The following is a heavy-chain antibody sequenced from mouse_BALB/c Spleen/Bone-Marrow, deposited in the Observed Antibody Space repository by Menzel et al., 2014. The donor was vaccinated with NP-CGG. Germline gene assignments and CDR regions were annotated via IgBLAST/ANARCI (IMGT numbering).Heavy chain of an antibody. D-gene: IGHD2-1*01. CDR2: ISSGGGNI. J-gene: IGHJ4*01. Sequence: EVKVEESGGDLVKSGGSLKLSCAASGFTFSSYSMSWVRQIPEKRLEWVATISSGGGNIYYPDSVKDRFTISRDNAKNNLYLQMSSLRSEDTALYYCVRSSPFFNGKGGDYAMDYWGQGTSVTVSS. CDR1: GFTFSSYS. V-gene: IGHV5-9*03. CDR3: VRSSPFFNGKGGDYAMDY.